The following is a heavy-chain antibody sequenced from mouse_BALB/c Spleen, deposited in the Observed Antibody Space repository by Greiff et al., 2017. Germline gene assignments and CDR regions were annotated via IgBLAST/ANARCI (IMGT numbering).Heavy chain of an antibody. Sequence: VQLVESGAELAKPGASVKMSCKASGYTFTSYWMHWVKQRPGQGLEWIGYINPSTGYTEYNQKFKDKATLTADKSSSTAYMQLSSLTSEDSAVYYCARSTMITAWFAYWGQGTLVTVSA. CDR1: GYTFTSYW. J-gene: IGHJ3*01. CDR2: INPSTGYT. CDR3: ARSTMITAWFAY. D-gene: IGHD2-4*01. V-gene: IGHV1-7*01.